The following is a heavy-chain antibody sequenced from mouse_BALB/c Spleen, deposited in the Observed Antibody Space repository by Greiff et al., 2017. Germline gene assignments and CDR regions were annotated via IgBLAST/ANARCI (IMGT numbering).Heavy chain of an antibody. J-gene: IGHJ4*01. CDR3: ARDNYGRDYYAMDY. Sequence: DVKLQESGGGLVKPGGSLKLSCAASGFTFSSYAMSWVRQSPEKRLEWVAEISSGGSYTYYPDTVTGRFTISRDNAKNTLYLEMSSLRSEDTAMYYCARDNYGRDYYAMDYWGQGTSVTVSS. CDR1: GFTFSSYA. D-gene: IGHD1-1*01. CDR2: ISSGGSYT. V-gene: IGHV5-9-4*01.